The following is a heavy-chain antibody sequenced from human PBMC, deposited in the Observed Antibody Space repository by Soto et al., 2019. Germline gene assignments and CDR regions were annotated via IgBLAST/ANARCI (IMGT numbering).Heavy chain of an antibody. CDR3: ARTNAFDS. J-gene: IGHJ3*02. Sequence: SETLSLTCTVSGGSISSYYWNWIRQPPGKGLEWIGYIYNSGSTNYNPSLKSRVTISADTSKNQFSLKVSSVTAADTAVYYCARTNAFDSWGQGTMVTVSS. CDR1: GGSISSYY. CDR2: IYNSGST. V-gene: IGHV4-59*01.